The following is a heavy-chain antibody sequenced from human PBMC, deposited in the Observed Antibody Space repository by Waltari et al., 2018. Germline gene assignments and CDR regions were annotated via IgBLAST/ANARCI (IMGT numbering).Heavy chain of an antibody. Sequence: QVQLVQSGAEVKKPGASVKVSCEASGYTFTSFDINWVRQATGQGLEWMGWMKPNSGNTGYAQKFQGRVTMTRNTSINTAYMELSSLRSEDTAVYYCARVNMATRPYYFDPWGQGTLVVVSS. V-gene: IGHV1-8*01. J-gene: IGHJ5*02. CDR3: ARVNMATRPYYFDP. CDR2: MKPNSGNT. D-gene: IGHD6-6*01. CDR1: GYTFTSFD.